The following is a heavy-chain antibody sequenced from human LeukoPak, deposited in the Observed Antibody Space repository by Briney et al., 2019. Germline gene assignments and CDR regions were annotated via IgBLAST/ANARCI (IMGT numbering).Heavy chain of an antibody. CDR2: IHHSGTS. J-gene: IGHJ4*02. CDR1: DYSISSGYH. D-gene: IGHD1-14*01. CDR3: ARVENGTSDY. V-gene: IGHV4-38-2*02. Sequence: PSETLPLTCIVSDYSISSGYHWGWIRQPPGKVLEVIATIHHSGTSYYNPSFQSRVTISVDTSKNHFSLKLSSVNAADTAVYYCARVENGTSDYWGQGTLVTVSS.